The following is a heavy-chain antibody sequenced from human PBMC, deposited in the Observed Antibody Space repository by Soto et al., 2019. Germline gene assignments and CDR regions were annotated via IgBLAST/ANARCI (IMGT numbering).Heavy chain of an antibody. CDR1: GFTFSSYA. D-gene: IGHD2-15*01. J-gene: IGHJ4*02. CDR3: AKGYCSGGSCYRRFDY. V-gene: IGHV3-23*01. Sequence: GGSLRLSCAASGFTFSSYAMSWVRQAPGKGLEWVSAISGSGGSTYYADSVKGRFTISRDNSKNTLYLQMNSLRAEDTVVYYCAKGYCSGGSCYRRFDYWGQGTLVTVSS. CDR2: ISGSGGST.